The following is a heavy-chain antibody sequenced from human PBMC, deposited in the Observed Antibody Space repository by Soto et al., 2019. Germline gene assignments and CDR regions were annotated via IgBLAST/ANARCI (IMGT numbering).Heavy chain of an antibody. CDR3: ARKYTDRNDEFDQ. CDR1: GYTIPSYD. D-gene: IGHD1-1*01. J-gene: IGHJ5*02. CDR2: MNPNTGNA. V-gene: IGHV1-8*01. Sequence: ASVKVYCKASGYTIPSYDINWVRLVTGQGLEWMGWMNPNTGNAGYAQKFQGRVTMTRSTSISTAYMELSSLGSEDTAVYYCARKYTDRNDEFDQWSQRTPVTVSA.